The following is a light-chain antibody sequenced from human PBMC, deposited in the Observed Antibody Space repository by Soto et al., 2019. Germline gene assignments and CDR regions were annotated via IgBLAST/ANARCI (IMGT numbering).Light chain of an antibody. CDR3: QQYYSYPLT. Sequence: IRMTQSPSSLSASTGDRVTITCRASQGISSYLAWYQQKPGEAPKLLIYAASTLQSGVPSRFSGSGSGTDFTLTISCLQSEDFATYYCQQYYSYPLTFGGGTKVDIK. V-gene: IGKV1-8*01. CDR1: QGISSY. CDR2: AAS. J-gene: IGKJ4*01.